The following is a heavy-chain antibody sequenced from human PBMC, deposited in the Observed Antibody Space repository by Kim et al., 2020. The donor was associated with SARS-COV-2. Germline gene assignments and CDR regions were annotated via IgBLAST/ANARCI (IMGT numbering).Heavy chain of an antibody. CDR2: ISYDGSNK. J-gene: IGHJ6*01. CDR1: GFTFSSYA. V-gene: IGHV3-30-3*01. Sequence: GGSLRLSCAASGFTFSSYAMHWVRQAPGKGLEWVAVISYDGSNKYYADFVKGRSTISSDNSKHPLYLQMNSLGAEKTAVYYCARDENSYGRNYYYGIDV. D-gene: IGHD5-18*01. CDR3: ARDENSYGRNYYYGIDV.